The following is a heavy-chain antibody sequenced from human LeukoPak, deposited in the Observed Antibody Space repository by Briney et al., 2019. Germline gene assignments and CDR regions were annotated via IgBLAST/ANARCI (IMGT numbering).Heavy chain of an antibody. CDR3: ASYSGSYLAY. D-gene: IGHD1-26*01. CDR2: IYYSGST. J-gene: IGHJ4*02. V-gene: IGHV4-59*01. CDR1: GGSISSYY. Sequence: PSETLSLTCTVSGGSISSYYWSWIRQPPGKGLEWTGYIYYSGSTNYNPSLKSRVTISVDTSKNQFSLKLSSVTAADTAVYYCASYSGSYLAYWGQGTLVTVSS.